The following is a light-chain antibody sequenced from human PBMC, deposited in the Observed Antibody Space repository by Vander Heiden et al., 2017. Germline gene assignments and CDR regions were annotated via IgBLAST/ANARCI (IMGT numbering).Light chain of an antibody. CDR2: AAS. V-gene: IGKV1-39*01. J-gene: IGKJ3*01. Sequence: DSQLTQSPYSLSASVGDRVTISCRASQGISSNLDWYQQKPGKAPKLLIYAASSLQSGVPSRFSGSGSGTEFTLTISSLQPEDFATYYCQQVIKSPLTFGPATKVDIK. CDR3: QQVIKSPLT. CDR1: QGISSN.